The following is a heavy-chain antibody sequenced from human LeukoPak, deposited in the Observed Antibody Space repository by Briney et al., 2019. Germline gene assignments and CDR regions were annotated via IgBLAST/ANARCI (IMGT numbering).Heavy chain of an antibody. V-gene: IGHV4-59*01. J-gene: IGHJ6*03. CDR1: GGSISSYY. D-gene: IGHD2-15*01. CDR2: IYYSGST. Sequence: SETLSLTCTVSGGSISSYYWSWIRQPPGKGLEWIGYIYYSGSTNYNPSLKSRVTISVDTSKNQFSLKLSSVTAADTAVYYCTRAYCSGGSCLYYYYYMDVWGKGTTVTVSS. CDR3: TRAYCSGGSCLYYYYYMDV.